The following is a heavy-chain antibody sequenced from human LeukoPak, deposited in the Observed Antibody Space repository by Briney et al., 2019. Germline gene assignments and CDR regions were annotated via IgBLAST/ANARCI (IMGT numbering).Heavy chain of an antibody. CDR3: ARDHYSDIVVVVAAHAGNWFDP. CDR1: GYTFTSYG. V-gene: IGHV1-18*01. CDR2: TSAYNGNT. J-gene: IGHJ5*02. D-gene: IGHD2-15*01. Sequence: ASVKVPCKASGYTFTSYGISWVRQAPGQGLERMGWTSAYNGNTNYAQKLQGRVTMTTDTSTSRAYMELRSLRSDDTAVYYCARDHYSDIVVVVAAHAGNWFDPWGQGTLVTVSS.